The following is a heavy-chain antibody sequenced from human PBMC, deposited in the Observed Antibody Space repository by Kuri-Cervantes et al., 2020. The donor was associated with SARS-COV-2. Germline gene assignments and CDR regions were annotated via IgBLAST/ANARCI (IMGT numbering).Heavy chain of an antibody. CDR3: ARVPNSDFWSGYYGNNWFDP. Sequence: ASVKVSCKASGYTFTDYYIHWVRQAPGQGLEWMGWINPNSGGTNYAQKFQGRVTMTTDTSTSTAYMELRSLRSDDTAVYYCARVPNSDFWSGYYGNNWFDPWGQGTLVTVSS. CDR1: GYTFTDYY. CDR2: INPNSGGT. D-gene: IGHD3-3*01. V-gene: IGHV1-2*02. J-gene: IGHJ5*02.